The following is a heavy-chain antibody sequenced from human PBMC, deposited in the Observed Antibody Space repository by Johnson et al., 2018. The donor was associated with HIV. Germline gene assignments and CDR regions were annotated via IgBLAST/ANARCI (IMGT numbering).Heavy chain of an antibody. V-gene: IGHV3-66*01. CDR2: LYTGGST. J-gene: IGHJ3*02. D-gene: IGHD3-16*01. CDR3: ANLIGGGI. CDR1: GFTVSSNY. Sequence: VQLVESGGGLVQPGGSLRLSCAASGFTVSSNYMSWVRQAPGKGLEWVSVLYTGGSTYYADSVKGRFTISRDNSKNALYLQMNSLRVEDTAVYYCANLIGGGIWGQGTMVTVSS.